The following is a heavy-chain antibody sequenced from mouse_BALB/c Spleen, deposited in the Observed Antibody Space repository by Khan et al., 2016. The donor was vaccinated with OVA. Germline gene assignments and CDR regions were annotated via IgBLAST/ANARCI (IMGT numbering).Heavy chain of an antibody. V-gene: IGHV3-8*02. CDR3: SCELRGFAY. J-gene: IGHJ3*01. CDR1: GDSITRGY. Sequence: EVQLQESGPSLVKPSQTLSLTCSVTGDSITRGYWHWIRKFPGNKLDYMGYISYSGNTYCNPSLKSRISINRDTSKNQYYLQLNSVTTEDTATYYCSCELRGFAYWGQGTLVTVSA. CDR2: ISYSGNT. D-gene: IGHD1-1*01.